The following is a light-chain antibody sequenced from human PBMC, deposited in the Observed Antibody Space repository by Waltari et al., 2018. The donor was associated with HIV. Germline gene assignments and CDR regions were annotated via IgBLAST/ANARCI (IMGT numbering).Light chain of an antibody. CDR2: GEN. J-gene: IGLJ3*02. V-gene: IGLV3-19*01. CDR3: NSRDRSGHWF. Sequence: SSELAQDPAVSVALGQTVRLTCQGDSVRSYYASRYQQKPGQAPVLVVYGENNRPSGIPDRFSGSSSGNTASLTIAGAQAEDEADYYCNSRDRSGHWFFGGGTKVTVL. CDR1: SVRSYY.